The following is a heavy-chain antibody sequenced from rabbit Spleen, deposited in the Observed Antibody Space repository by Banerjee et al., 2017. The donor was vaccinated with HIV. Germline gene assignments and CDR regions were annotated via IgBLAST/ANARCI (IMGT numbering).Heavy chain of an antibody. J-gene: IGHJ4*01. D-gene: IGHD1-1*01. V-gene: IGHV1S45*01. CDR3: ARNFAGVIGWNFTL. Sequence: QEQLEESGGGLVKPGASLTLTCKASGLYFSRNYWICWVRQAPGKGLEWIACIYGGSSGYTNYASCAKGRFTISKTSSTTLTLQMTSLTAADTATYFCARNFAGVIGWNFTLWGQGTLVTVS. CDR1: GLYFSRNYW. CDR2: IYGGSSGYT.